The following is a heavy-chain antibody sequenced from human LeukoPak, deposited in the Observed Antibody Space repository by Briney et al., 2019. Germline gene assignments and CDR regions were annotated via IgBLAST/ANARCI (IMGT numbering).Heavy chain of an antibody. CDR3: AIIPYDSSGYGVLD. J-gene: IGHJ4*02. V-gene: IGHV3-21*01. Sequence: GGSLRLSCPASAFSSSIYRVNCDSHAPEKGMEWVSSISSSSWYIYYADSVKERLSISRNKRKNSLYLQMNSLRAEDTAVYYCAIIPYDSSGYGVLDWGQGTLVTVSS. CDR2: ISSSSWYI. CDR1: AFSSSIYR. D-gene: IGHD3-22*01.